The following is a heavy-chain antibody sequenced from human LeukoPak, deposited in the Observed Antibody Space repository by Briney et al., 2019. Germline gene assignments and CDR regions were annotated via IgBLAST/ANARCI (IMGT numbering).Heavy chain of an antibody. D-gene: IGHD6-19*01. CDR2: IYTSGST. CDR1: GGSISSGSYY. Sequence: SQTLSLTCTVSGGSISSGSYYWSWIRQPAGKGLEWIGRIYTSGSTNYNPSLKNRVTISVDTSKNQFSLKLSSVTAADTAVYYCAREGQWLYYWGQGTLVTVSS. J-gene: IGHJ4*02. CDR3: AREGQWLYY. V-gene: IGHV4-61*02.